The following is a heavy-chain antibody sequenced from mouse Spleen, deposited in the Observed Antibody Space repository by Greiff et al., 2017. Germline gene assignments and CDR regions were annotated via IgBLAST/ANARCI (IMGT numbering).Heavy chain of an antibody. Sequence: VQLQQSGPGLVQPSQSLSITCTVSGFSLTSYGVHWVRQSPGKGLEWLGVIWSGGSTDYNAAFISRLSISKDNSKSQVFFKMNSLQADDTAIYYCARKGGYDSLAYWGQGTLVTVSA. CDR1: GFSLTSYG. V-gene: IGHV2-2*01. D-gene: IGHD2-4*01. CDR2: IWSGGST. J-gene: IGHJ3*01. CDR3: ARKGGYDSLAY.